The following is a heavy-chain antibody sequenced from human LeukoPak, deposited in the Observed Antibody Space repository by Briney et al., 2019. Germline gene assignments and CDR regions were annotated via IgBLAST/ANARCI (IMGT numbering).Heavy chain of an antibody. CDR3: ARGLAARRTYYFDY. CDR2: IIPIFGTA. J-gene: IGHJ4*02. Sequence: GSSVKVSYKPSGGTFSSYAISWVRQAPGRGLEWMGGIIPIFGTANYAQKFQGRVTITTDESTSTAYMELSSLRSEDTAVYYCARGLAARRTYYFDYWGQGTLVTVSS. CDR1: GGTFSSYA. D-gene: IGHD6-6*01. V-gene: IGHV1-69*05.